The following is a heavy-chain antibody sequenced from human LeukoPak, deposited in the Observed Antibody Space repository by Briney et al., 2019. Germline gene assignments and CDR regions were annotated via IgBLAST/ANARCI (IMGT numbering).Heavy chain of an antibody. J-gene: IGHJ4*02. CDR2: INPNSGGT. D-gene: IGHD5-12*01. Sequence: GASVNVSCKASVYTFTGYYMHWVRQAPGQGLEWMGWINPNSGGTNYAQKFQGRVTMTRDTSISTAYMELSRLRSDDTAVYYCASSGYDGGGGPSPYYWGQGTLVTVSS. CDR3: ASSGYDGGGGPSPYY. V-gene: IGHV1-2*02. CDR1: VYTFTGYY.